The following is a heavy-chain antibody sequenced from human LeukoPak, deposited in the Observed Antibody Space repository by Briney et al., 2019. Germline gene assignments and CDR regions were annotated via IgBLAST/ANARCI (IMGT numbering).Heavy chain of an antibody. CDR1: GFNFANYW. V-gene: IGHV5-51*01. CDR3: AKQYKPGGSFTPFDC. CDR2: IYPGDSDT. Sequence: GESLKISCKGSGFNFANYWIAWVRQMPGEGLEWMGVIYPGDSDTRYSPSFQGQVTISADKSISTAYLQWGGLKASDTAMYYCAKQYKPGGSFTPFDCWGQGTLVTASS. J-gene: IGHJ4*02. D-gene: IGHD3-10*01.